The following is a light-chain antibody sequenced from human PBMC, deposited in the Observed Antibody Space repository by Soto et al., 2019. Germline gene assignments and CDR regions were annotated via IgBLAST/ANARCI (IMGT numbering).Light chain of an antibody. J-gene: IGLJ2*01. CDR2: EVS. V-gene: IGLV2-14*01. CDR1: SSDVGDYDY. CDR3: SSYRSSNTLL. Sequence: QSALTQPASVSGSPGQSIIISCTGTSSDVGDYDYVSWYQQYAGKAPKMMIYEVSNRPSGVSNRFSGSKSGNTASLTISGLQAEDEADYYCSSYRSSNTLLFGGGTKVTVL.